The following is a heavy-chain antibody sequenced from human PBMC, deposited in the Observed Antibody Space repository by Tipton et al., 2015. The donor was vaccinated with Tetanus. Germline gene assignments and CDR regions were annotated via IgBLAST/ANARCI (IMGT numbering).Heavy chain of an antibody. CDR1: GFIVSDTY. CDR2: IYSPGSS. V-gene: IGHV3-53*01. D-gene: IGHD3-22*01. CDR3: ARAQYYSDGAGYLGAFDV. Sequence: SLRLSCVVSGFIVSDTYMGWVRQAPGKGLEWISVIYSPGSSYHADSVKGRFIISRDNSKNTVYLQMSSLRAEDTAVYYCARAQYYSDGAGYLGAFDVWGQGTVVTVSS. J-gene: IGHJ3*01.